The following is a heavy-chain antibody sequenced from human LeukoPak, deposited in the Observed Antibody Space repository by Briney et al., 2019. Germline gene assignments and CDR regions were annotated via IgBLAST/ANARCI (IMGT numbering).Heavy chain of an antibody. V-gene: IGHV1-18*01. D-gene: IGHD5-18*01. J-gene: IGHJ6*02. CDR2: ISAYNGNT. Sequence: GASVKVSCKASGYTFTSYGISWVRQAPGQGLERMGWISAYNGNTNYAQKFQGRVTMTRDTSISTAYMELSRLRSDDTAVYYCARDSRPHTAMVTFYYYYYGMDVWGQGTTVTVSS. CDR1: GYTFTSYG. CDR3: ARDSRPHTAMVTFYYYYYGMDV.